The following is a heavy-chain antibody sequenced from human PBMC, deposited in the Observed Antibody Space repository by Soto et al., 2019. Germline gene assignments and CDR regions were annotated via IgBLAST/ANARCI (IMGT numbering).Heavy chain of an antibody. Sequence: ASVKVSCKASGYTFTSYGISWVRQAPGQGLEWMGWISAYNGNTNYAQKLQGRVTMTTDTSTSTAYMELRSLRSDDTAVYYCARDIVVVPAAMTEYYYYGMDAWGQGTTVTSP. V-gene: IGHV1-18*01. CDR2: ISAYNGNT. J-gene: IGHJ6*02. CDR3: ARDIVVVPAAMTEYYYYGMDA. D-gene: IGHD2-2*01. CDR1: GYTFTSYG.